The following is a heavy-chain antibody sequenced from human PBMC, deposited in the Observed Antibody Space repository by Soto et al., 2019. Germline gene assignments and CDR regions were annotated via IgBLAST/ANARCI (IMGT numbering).Heavy chain of an antibody. CDR3: ARDNGYSYGYTLDH. D-gene: IGHD5-18*01. V-gene: IGHV4-30-2*01. J-gene: IGHJ4*02. CDR2: IYHSGST. CDR1: GGSISSGGYS. Sequence: SETLSLTCAVSGGSISSGGYSWSWIRQPPGKGLEWIGYIYHSGSTYYNPSLKSRVTISVDTSKNQFSMKLSSVTAADTAVYYCARDNGYSYGYTLDHWGQGTLVTVS.